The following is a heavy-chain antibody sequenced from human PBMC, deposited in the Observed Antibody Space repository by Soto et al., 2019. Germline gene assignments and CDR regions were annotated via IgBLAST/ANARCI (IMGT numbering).Heavy chain of an antibody. CDR2: IYSGGSR. Sequence: EVQLVESGGGLVQPGGSLRLSCAASGFTVSSNYMSWVRQAPGKGLEWGSVIYSGGSRYYADSVKGRFTISRHKSKNTLYLQMNSLSAEDTAVYYCARDLRGYSGYDGSYYDYWGQGTLVTVSS. CDR1: GFTVSSNY. J-gene: IGHJ4*02. D-gene: IGHD5-12*01. V-gene: IGHV3-53*04. CDR3: ARDLRGYSGYDGSYYDY.